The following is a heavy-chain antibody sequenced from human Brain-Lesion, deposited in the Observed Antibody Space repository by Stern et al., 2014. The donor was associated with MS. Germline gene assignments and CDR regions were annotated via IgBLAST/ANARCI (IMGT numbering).Heavy chain of an antibody. J-gene: IGHJ4*02. V-gene: IGHV4-61*02. Sequence: VQLVESGPGLVKPSQTLPLTCIVSGGSISSGSFYWNWIRQPAGKGLEWIGRIYSSGSTNYNPYLKSRVTISGDTSKNQFSLKIISMTAADTAVYYCARETGGYTYGDTDFFDYWGQGALVTVSS. CDR1: GGSISSGSFY. CDR2: IYSSGST. D-gene: IGHD5-18*01. CDR3: ARETGGYTYGDTDFFDY.